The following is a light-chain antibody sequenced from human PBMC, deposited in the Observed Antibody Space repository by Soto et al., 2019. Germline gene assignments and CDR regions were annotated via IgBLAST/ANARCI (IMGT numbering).Light chain of an antibody. Sequence: DIHMTQSPSSLSASLGDRVTITCRASQTISTWLAWYQQKPGKAPKLLIYDVSTLGSGVPSRFSGSGSGTDFTLTISSLQPDDSATYYCQQYNTFWTFGQGTKVDIK. J-gene: IGKJ1*01. V-gene: IGKV1-5*01. CDR1: QTISTW. CDR3: QQYNTFWT. CDR2: DVS.